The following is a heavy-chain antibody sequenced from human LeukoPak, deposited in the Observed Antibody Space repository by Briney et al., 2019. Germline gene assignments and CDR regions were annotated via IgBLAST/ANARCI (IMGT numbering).Heavy chain of an antibody. D-gene: IGHD3-22*01. CDR1: GGSISSSSYY. J-gene: IGHJ6*03. CDR2: IYYSGST. CDR3: ARHPRGTYDSSGYRGYYYYMDV. V-gene: IGHV4-39*01. Sequence: SETLSLTCTVSGGSISSSSYYWGWIRQPPGKGLEWIGSIYYSGSTYYNPSLKSRVTIDTSKNQFSLKLSSVTAADTALYYCARHPRGTYDSSGYRGYYYYMDVWGKGTTVTVSS.